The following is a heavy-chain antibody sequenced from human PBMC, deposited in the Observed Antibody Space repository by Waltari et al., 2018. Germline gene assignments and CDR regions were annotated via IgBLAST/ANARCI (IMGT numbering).Heavy chain of an antibody. CDR1: GFTFSTYN. J-gene: IGHJ3*02. Sequence: SGGGLVQPGESLRLSCAASGFTFSTYNMNWVRQAPGKGLEWVSYISSTTTTYYADYVKGRFTISRDNAKNSLYLQMNSLRAEDTALYYCARGRNGYIQDVFDIWGQGTMVSVSS. CDR2: ISSTTTT. D-gene: IGHD5-12*01. CDR3: ARGRNGYIQDVFDI. V-gene: IGHV3-48*01.